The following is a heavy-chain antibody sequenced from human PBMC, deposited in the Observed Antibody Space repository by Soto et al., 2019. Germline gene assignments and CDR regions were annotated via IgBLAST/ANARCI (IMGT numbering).Heavy chain of an antibody. CDR1: GFSLRTSGVG. V-gene: IGHV2-5*01. CDR2: IYWNDDK. Sequence: SGPTLVNPTQTLTLTCIFSGFSLRTSGVGVGWIRQPPGKAREWLGFIYWNDDKRYSPSLKSRLTITKDTSKNQVVLTMTNMDPVDTATYYCAKSGSSGWYGWFGPWGQGTLVTVSS. D-gene: IGHD6-19*01. J-gene: IGHJ5*02. CDR3: AKSGSSGWYGWFGP.